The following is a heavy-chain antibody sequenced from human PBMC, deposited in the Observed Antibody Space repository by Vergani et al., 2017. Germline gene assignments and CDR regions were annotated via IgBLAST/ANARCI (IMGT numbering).Heavy chain of an antibody. V-gene: IGHV3-21*01. Sequence: EVQLVESGGGLVKPGGSLRLSCAASGFTFSSYSMNWVRQAPGKGLEWVSSISSSSSYIYYADSVKGRFTISRDNAKNSLYLQMNSLRAEDTAVYYCARALGTAKYDSSGYYSDYWGQGTLVTVSS. J-gene: IGHJ4*02. D-gene: IGHD3-22*01. CDR3: ARALGTAKYDSSGYYSDY. CDR2: ISSSSSYI. CDR1: GFTFSSYS.